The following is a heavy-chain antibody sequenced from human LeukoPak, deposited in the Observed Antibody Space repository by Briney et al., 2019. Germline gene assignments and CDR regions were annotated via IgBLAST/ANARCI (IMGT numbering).Heavy chain of an antibody. V-gene: IGHV1-24*01. J-gene: IGHJ4*02. D-gene: IGHD2-2*01. CDR2: FDPEDGET. CDR1: GYTLTELS. CDR3: ATGPPSQYCSSTSCYYNYFDY. Sequence: ASVKVSCKVSGYTLTELSMHWVRQAPGKGLEWMGGFDPEDGETIYAQKFQGSVTMTEDTSTDTAYMELSSLRSEDTAVYYCATGPPSQYCSSTSCYYNYFDYWGQGTPVTVSS.